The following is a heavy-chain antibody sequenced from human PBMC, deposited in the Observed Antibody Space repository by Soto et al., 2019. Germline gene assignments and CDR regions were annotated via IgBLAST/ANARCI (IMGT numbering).Heavy chain of an antibody. J-gene: IGHJ6*02. CDR3: AKDRGRGSPVSGGMDV. CDR1: GFNFSSYN. D-gene: IGHD3-3*01. CDR2: ISSASNHI. V-gene: IGHV3-21*01. Sequence: GGSLRLSCAASGFNFSSYNINWGRQAPGKGLEWVSSISSASNHIFYADSVKGRFTISRDNAKSSLNLQMNSLRAEDTAVYYCAKDRGRGSPVSGGMDVWGQGTTVTVSS.